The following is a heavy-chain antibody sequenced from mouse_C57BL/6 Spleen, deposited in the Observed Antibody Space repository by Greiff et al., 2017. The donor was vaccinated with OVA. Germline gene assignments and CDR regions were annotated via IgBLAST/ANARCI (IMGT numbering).Heavy chain of an antibody. CDR2: IYPGSGST. CDR1: GYTFTSYW. CDR3: AREGKYDYDGGFDY. Sequence: VQLQQSGAELVKPGASVKMSCKASGYTFTSYWITWVKQRPGQGLEWIGDIYPGSGSTNYNEKFKSKATLTVDTSSSTAYMQLSSLTSEDSAVYYCAREGKYDYDGGFDYWGQGTTLTVSS. V-gene: IGHV1-55*01. J-gene: IGHJ2*01. D-gene: IGHD2-4*01.